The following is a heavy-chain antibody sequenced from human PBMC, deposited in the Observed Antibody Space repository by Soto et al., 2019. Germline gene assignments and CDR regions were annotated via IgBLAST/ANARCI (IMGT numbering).Heavy chain of an antibody. V-gene: IGHV4-61*08. J-gene: IGHJ5*02. CDR1: GFSLTSPGMC. CDR3: ARDRSGGYNWFDP. CDR2: IYYSGST. Sequence: SGPTLVNPTETLTLTCTFSGFSLTSPGMCVSWIRQPPGKGLEWIGYIYYSGSTNYNPSLKSRVTISVDTSKNQFSLKLSSVTAADTAVYYCARDRSGGYNWFDPWGQGALVTVSS. D-gene: IGHD3-10*01.